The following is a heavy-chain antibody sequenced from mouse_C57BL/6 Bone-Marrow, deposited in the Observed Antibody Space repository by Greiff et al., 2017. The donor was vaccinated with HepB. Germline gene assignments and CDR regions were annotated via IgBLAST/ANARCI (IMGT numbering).Heavy chain of an antibody. V-gene: IGHV1-82*01. J-gene: IGHJ1*03. CDR1: GYAFSSSW. CDR3: ASYACYWYFDV. D-gene: IGHD2-12*01. CDR2: IYPGDGDT. Sequence: VQGVESGPELVKPGASVKISCKASGYAFSSSWMNWVKQRPGKGLEWIGRIYPGDGDTNYNGKFKGKATLTADKSSSTAYMQLSSLTSEDSAVYFCASYACYWYFDVWGTGTTVTVSS.